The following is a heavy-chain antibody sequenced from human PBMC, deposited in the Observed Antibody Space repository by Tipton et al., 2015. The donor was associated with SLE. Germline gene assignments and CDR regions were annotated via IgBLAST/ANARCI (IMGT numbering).Heavy chain of an antibody. V-gene: IGHV4-59*01. Sequence: TLSLTCTVSGGSISGYYWSWVRQPPGQGLEWIGYIHYRGSTNYNPSLKSRVTISLDTSENQFSLKLSSVTAADTAVYYCARDRYCGAGSCFDWYFDLWRRGTLVTVSS. CDR1: GGSISGYY. D-gene: IGHD2-15*01. CDR2: IHYRGST. J-gene: IGHJ2*01. CDR3: ARDRYCGAGSCFDWYFDL.